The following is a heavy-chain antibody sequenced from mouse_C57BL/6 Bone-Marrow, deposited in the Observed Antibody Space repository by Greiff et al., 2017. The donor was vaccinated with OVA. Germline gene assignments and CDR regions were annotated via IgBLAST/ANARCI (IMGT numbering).Heavy chain of an antibody. D-gene: IGHD2-4*01. Sequence: EVKLVESGGGLVQPGGSMKLSCVASGFTFSNYWMNWVRQSPEKGLEWVAQIRLKSDNYATHYAESVKGRFTISRDDSKSSVYLQMNNLRAEDTGIYYCTRDYGLDYCGQGTTLTVSS. CDR3: TRDYGLDY. CDR1: GFTFSNYW. CDR2: IRLKSDNYAT. V-gene: IGHV6-3*01. J-gene: IGHJ2*01.